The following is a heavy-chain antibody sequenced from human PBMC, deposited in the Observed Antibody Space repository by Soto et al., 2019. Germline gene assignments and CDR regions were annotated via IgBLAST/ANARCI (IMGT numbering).Heavy chain of an antibody. J-gene: IGHJ4*02. CDR2: ISASGGHT. V-gene: IGHV3-23*01. CDR1: GFIFSDYA. Sequence: GGSLRLSCGASGFIFSDYAMSWVRQPPGKGLEWVSAISASGGHTYYADSVKGQFTISRDNSKNMLYLQMNSLRAEDTAVYYCAKVPGGYGDYEAPWGQGTLVTVSS. D-gene: IGHD5-12*01. CDR3: AKVPGGYGDYEAP.